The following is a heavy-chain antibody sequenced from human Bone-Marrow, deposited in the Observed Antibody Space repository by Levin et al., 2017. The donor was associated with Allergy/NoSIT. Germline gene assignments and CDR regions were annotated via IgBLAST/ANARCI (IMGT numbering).Heavy chain of an antibody. V-gene: IGHV3-9*01. D-gene: IGHD1-26*01. Sequence: PGGSLRLSCAASGFTFDDYAMHWVRQAPGKGLEWVSGISWNSGSIGYADSVKGRFTISRDNAKNSLYLQMNSLRAEDTALYYCAKDTAASLGATGGHWFDPWGQGTLVTVSS. CDR2: ISWNSGSI. J-gene: IGHJ5*02. CDR3: AKDTAASLGATGGHWFDP. CDR1: GFTFDDYA.